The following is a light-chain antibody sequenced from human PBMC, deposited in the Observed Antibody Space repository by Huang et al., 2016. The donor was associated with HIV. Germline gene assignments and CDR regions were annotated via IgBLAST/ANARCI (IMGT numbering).Light chain of an antibody. CDR3: MQALQTPYT. V-gene: IGKV2-28*01. Sequence: DIVMAQSPLSLSVTPGEPASISCRSSQSLLQGNGYNYLDWYLQKPGQSQQLLIYCASNRAYGVPDRFSGSGSGIDFTLRISRVEAEDIGVYYCMQALQTPYTFGQGTKLEIK. CDR2: CAS. J-gene: IGKJ2*01. CDR1: QSLLQGNGYNY.